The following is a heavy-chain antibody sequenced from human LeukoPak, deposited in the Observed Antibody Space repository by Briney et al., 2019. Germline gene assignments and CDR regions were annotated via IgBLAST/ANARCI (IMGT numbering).Heavy chain of an antibody. CDR2: IYKGGST. J-gene: IGHJ4*02. Sequence: PSETLSLTCTVSGGSIGWDYWSWMRQSAGKGLEWIGRIYKGGSTNYNPSFRSRVTMSVDTSKNQFSLNVTSVTAADTAVYYCAREEYFQDSNGYSYYFHSWGQGSLVTVSS. CDR1: GGSIGWDY. D-gene: IGHD3-22*01. V-gene: IGHV4-4*07. CDR3: AREEYFQDSNGYSYYFHS.